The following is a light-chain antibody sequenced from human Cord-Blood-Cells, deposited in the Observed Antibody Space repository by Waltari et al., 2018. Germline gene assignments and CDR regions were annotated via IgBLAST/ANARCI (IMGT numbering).Light chain of an antibody. V-gene: IGKV3-11*01. CDR3: QQRSNWPPIT. CDR2: DAS. J-gene: IGKJ5*01. CDR1: QSVSSY. Sequence: EIVLTQSPATLSLSPGERATLSCRASQSVSSYLAWYQQKPGQAPRLLIYDASNRATGIPARFSCSGSGTDFTLTISSLEPEDVAVYYCQQRSNWPPITFGQGTRLEIK.